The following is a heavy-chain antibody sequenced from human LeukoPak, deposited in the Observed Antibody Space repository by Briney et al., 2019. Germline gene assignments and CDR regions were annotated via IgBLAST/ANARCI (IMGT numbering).Heavy chain of an antibody. CDR3: AKENKVATILGLLDV. CDR2: ISPSGGGT. V-gene: IGHV3-23*01. Sequence: GGSLRLSCAASGFTFRNHGMNWVRQAPGKGLEWVSGISPSGGGTYYADSVKGRFTISRDNSKNTLYLQMNSLRAEDTAVYYCAKENKVATILGLLDVWGKGTTVTISS. J-gene: IGHJ6*04. D-gene: IGHD5-12*01. CDR1: GFTFRNHG.